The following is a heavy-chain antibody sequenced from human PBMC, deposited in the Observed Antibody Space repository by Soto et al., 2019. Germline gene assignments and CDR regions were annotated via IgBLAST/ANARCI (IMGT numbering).Heavy chain of an antibody. Sequence: SETLSLTCTVSGGSISSYYWSWIRQPPGKGLEWIGSIYYSGSTYYNPSLKSRVTISVDTSKNQFSLKLSSVTAADTAVYYCAGVVIGVWGQGTLVTVSS. CDR1: GGSISSYY. J-gene: IGHJ4*02. CDR3: AGVVIGV. D-gene: IGHD3-3*01. V-gene: IGHV4-59*05. CDR2: IYYSGST.